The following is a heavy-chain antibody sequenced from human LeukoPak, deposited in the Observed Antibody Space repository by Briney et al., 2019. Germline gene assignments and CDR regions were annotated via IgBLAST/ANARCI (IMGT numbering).Heavy chain of an antibody. CDR2: IIPIFGTA. CDR3: ARGGDYGDSSDAFDI. V-gene: IGHV1-69*13. J-gene: IGHJ3*02. D-gene: IGHD4-17*01. Sequence: AASVKVSCKASGGTFSSYAISWVRQAPGQGLEWMGGIIPIFGTANYAQKFQGRVTITADESTSTAYMELSSLRSEDTAVYYCARGGDYGDSSDAFDIWGQGTMVTDSS. CDR1: GGTFSSYA.